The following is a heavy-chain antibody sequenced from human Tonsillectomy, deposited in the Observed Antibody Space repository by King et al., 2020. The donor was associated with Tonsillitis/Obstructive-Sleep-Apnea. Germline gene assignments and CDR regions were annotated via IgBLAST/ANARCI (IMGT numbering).Heavy chain of an antibody. CDR3: VTGLRDV. V-gene: IGHV3-15*01. CDR1: GFTFSDAW. J-gene: IGHJ6*04. Sequence: VQLVESGGGLVKPGGSLRLSCAASGFTFSDAWMSWVRQAPGKGPEWVGRTKSKTDGGTTDYAAPVKGRFTISRDDSKNTLYLQMNSLKTKDTAVYYXVTGLRDVWGKGXTVTVSS. CDR2: TKSKTDGGTT. D-gene: IGHD4-17*01.